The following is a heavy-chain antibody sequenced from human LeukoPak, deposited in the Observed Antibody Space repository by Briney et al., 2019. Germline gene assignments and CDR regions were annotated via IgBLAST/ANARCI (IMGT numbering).Heavy chain of an antibody. CDR2: ISYDGSNK. J-gene: IGHJ6*02. V-gene: IGHV3-30*04. CDR3: ARVGGGSDPAYYYYYGMDV. Sequence: GRSLRLSCAASGFTFSSYAMHWVRQAPGKGLEWVAVISYDGSNKYYADSVKGRFTISRDNSKNTLYLQMNSLRAEDTAVYYCARVGGGSDPAYYYYYGMDVRGQGTTVTVSS. CDR1: GFTFSSYA. D-gene: IGHD2-21*02.